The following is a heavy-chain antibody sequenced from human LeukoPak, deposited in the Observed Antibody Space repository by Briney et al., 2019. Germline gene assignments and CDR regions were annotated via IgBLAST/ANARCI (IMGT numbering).Heavy chain of an antibody. V-gene: IGHV1-2*06. CDR3: ARDLGGYYDY. J-gene: IGHJ4*02. CDR2: INPNSGDT. D-gene: IGHD3-22*01. CDR1: GYTFTGYH. Sequence: GASVKVSCKASGYTFTGYHMHWVRQAPGQGLEWMGRINPNSGDTNYAQKFQGRVAMTRDTSISTAYMELSRLRSDDTAVYYCARDLGGYYDYWGQGTLVTVSS.